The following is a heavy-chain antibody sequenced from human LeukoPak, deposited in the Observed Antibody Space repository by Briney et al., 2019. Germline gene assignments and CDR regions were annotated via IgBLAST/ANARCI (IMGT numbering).Heavy chain of an antibody. CDR1: GGSFSGYY. CDR3: ARLGYYAKYYYYYMDV. J-gene: IGHJ6*03. Sequence: SETLSLTCAVYGGSFSGYYWSWIRQPPGKGLEWIGEINHSGSTNYNPSLKSRVTISVDTSKNQFSLKLSSVTAADTAVYYCARLGYYAKYYYYYMDVWGKGTTVTVSS. V-gene: IGHV4-34*01. CDR2: INHSGST. D-gene: IGHD3-10*01.